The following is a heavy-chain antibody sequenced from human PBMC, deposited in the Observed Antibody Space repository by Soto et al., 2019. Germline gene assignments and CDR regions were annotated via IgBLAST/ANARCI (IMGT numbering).Heavy chain of an antibody. CDR2: ISNRGDT. V-gene: IGHV3-66*01. D-gene: IGHD2-15*01. J-gene: IGHJ3*02. Sequence: EVQLVESGGGLVQPGGSLRLSCTASGFIVSDTYVNWVRQAPGKGLEWVSVISNRGDTHYADSVRGRFSLSRDISDNTLHLQINNLRVEYTAVYYCAREPRYCRGGSCSITGDAYDIGGQGTRVTVSS. CDR3: AREPRYCRGGSCSITGDAYDI. CDR1: GFIVSDTY.